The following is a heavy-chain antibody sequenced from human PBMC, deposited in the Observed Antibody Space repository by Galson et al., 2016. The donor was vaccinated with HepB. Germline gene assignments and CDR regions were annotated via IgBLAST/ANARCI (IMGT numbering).Heavy chain of an antibody. CDR2: MYSGGGT. V-gene: IGHV3-53*01. D-gene: IGHD3-10*01. Sequence: SLRLSCAVSGFSVSINYMSWVRQAPGKGLEWVSVMYSGGGTSYADSVKGRFTISSDNSKNTLYLQMNSLRAEDTAVYYCTRVLQWFGERWFDPWGKGTLVTVSS. CDR3: TRVLQWFGERWFDP. J-gene: IGHJ5*02. CDR1: GFSVSINY.